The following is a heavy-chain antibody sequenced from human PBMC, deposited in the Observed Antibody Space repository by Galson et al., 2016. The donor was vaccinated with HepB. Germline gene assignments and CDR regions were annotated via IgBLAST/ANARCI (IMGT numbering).Heavy chain of an antibody. CDR3: TTDGLLRYFGWLSSASDY. V-gene: IGHV3-15*07. CDR1: GFSFSNAW. Sequence: SLRLSCAASGFSFSNAWMNWVRQAPGKGLEWVGRIKRKTDGGTTDYAAPVKGSFIISRDDSKNTLYLQMNSLKTEDTAVYYCTTDGLLRYFGWLSSASDYWGQGTLVTVSS. D-gene: IGHD3-9*01. J-gene: IGHJ4*02. CDR2: IKRKTDGGTT.